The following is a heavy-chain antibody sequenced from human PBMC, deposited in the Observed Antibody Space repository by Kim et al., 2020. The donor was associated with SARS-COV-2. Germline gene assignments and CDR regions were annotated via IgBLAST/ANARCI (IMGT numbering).Heavy chain of an antibody. CDR2: I. J-gene: IGHJ4*02. CDR3: AKGAVTRHDY. V-gene: IGHV3-7*03. Sequence: IYYVDSVKGRFTSSRDNGKNSLDLQMNTLRPEDTAVYYCAKGAVTRHDYWGQGALVIVST. D-gene: IGHD3-3*01.